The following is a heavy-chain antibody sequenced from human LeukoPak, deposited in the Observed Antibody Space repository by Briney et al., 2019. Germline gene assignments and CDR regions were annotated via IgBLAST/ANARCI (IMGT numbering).Heavy chain of an antibody. V-gene: IGHV3-74*01. Sequence: GGSLRLSCAASGFTFSSYSMHWVRQAPGKGLVWVLRINSDGSSTSYADSVKGRFTISRDNARNTLYLQMNSLRAEDTAVYYCASSEQPLPAYWGQGTLVTVSS. D-gene: IGHD6-13*01. CDR2: INSDGSST. J-gene: IGHJ4*02. CDR3: ASSEQPLPAY. CDR1: GFTFSSYS.